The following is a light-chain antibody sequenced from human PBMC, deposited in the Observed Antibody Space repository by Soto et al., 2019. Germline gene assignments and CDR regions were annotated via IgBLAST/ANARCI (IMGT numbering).Light chain of an antibody. Sequence: EIVMTQSPATLSVSPGERATLSCRASQSVNSNLAWYQQKPGQAPRILIYGASTRATAIPARFSGSGSATECTLSVSSVQSEDFAVYYCQQYNDWPLTFGGGTKVEIK. CDR3: QQYNDWPLT. J-gene: IGKJ4*01. V-gene: IGKV3-15*01. CDR1: QSVNSN. CDR2: GAS.